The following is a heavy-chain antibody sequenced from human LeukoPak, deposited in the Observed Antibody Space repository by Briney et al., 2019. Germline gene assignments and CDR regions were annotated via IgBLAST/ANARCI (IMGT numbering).Heavy chain of an antibody. Sequence: PGGSLRLSCAASGFTVSSNYMSWVRQAPGKGLEWVSVIYSGGSTYYADSVKGRFTTSRDNSKNTLYLQMNSLRAEDTAVYYCARLLTSNAFDPWGQGTLVTVSS. D-gene: IGHD2-15*01. J-gene: IGHJ5*02. CDR3: ARLLTSNAFDP. CDR1: GFTVSSNY. V-gene: IGHV3-53*01. CDR2: IYSGGST.